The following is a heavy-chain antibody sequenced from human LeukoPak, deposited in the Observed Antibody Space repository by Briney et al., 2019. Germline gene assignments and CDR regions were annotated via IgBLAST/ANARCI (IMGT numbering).Heavy chain of an antibody. V-gene: IGHV3-21*01. J-gene: IGHJ4*02. Sequence: GGSLRLSCAASGFTFSSYCMNWVRQAPGKGLEWVSCISSSSSYIYYADSVKGRFTISRDNAKNSLYLQMNSLRVEDTAVYYCARAHNWKYGTFDYWGQGTLVTVSS. D-gene: IGHD1-7*01. CDR3: ARAHNWKYGTFDY. CDR2: ISSSSSYI. CDR1: GFTFSSYC.